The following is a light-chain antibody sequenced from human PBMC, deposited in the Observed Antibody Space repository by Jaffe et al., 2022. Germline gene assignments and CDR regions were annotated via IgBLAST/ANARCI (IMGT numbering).Light chain of an antibody. J-gene: IGKJ1*01. V-gene: IGKV3-15*01. CDR1: QSVSTN. CDR3: QQYNNWPPRRT. Sequence: EIVMTQSPVTLSVSPGERATLSCRASQSVSTNLAWFQQKRGQAPRLLIYGASTRATGIPDRFSGSGSGTEFTLTISSLQSEDFAVYYCQQYNNWPPRRTFGQGTKVEVK. CDR2: GAS.